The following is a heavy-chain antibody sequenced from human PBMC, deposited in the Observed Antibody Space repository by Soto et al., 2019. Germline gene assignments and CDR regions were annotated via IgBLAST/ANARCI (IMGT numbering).Heavy chain of an antibody. D-gene: IGHD6-19*01. J-gene: IGHJ4*02. Sequence: GSLRLSCSASGFTFNSYAMHWVRQAPGKGLEFVSAISSYGADTYYADSVKGRFAISRDNSKNTLYLQMSSLRAEDTALYYCVKEGYMRSDWYGQFDYWGQGALVTVSS. V-gene: IGHV3-64D*06. CDR3: VKEGYMRSDWYGQFDY. CDR1: GFTFNSYA. CDR2: ISSYGADT.